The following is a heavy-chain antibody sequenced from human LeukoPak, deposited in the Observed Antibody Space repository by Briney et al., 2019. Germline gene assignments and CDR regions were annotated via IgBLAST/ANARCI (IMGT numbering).Heavy chain of an antibody. CDR2: ISGSGSAT. CDR1: GFTFRSYA. J-gene: IGHJ4*02. D-gene: IGHD6-13*01. Sequence: GGSLRLSCAASGFTFRSYAMNWVRQAPGKGLEWVSAISGSGSATYYADSVKGRFTISRDNSKNTLYLQMNSLRAEDTAVYYCAKRGEHRVAAGSYYFDYWGQGTLVTVSS. CDR3: AKRGEHRVAAGSYYFDY. V-gene: IGHV3-23*01.